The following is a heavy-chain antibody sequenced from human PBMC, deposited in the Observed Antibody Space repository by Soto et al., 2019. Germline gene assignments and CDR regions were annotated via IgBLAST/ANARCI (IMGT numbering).Heavy chain of an antibody. CDR3: ARGDHSSGWYGYYYYGMDV. CDR1: GFTFSSYG. V-gene: IGHV3-33*01. CDR2: IWYDGSNK. D-gene: IGHD6-19*01. J-gene: IGHJ6*02. Sequence: QVQLVESGGGVVQPGRSLRLSCAASGFTFSSYGMHWVRQAPGKGLEWVAVIWYDGSNKYYADSVKGRFTISRDNSKNTLYLQMNSLRAEDTAVYYCARGDHSSGWYGYYYYGMDVWGQGTTVTVSS.